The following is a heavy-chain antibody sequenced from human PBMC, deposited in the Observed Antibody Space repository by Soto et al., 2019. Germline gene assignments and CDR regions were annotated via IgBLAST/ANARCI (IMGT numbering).Heavy chain of an antibody. CDR2: IYYRGST. Sequence: SETLSLTCTVSGGSISRSTDYWGWIRQPPGKGLEWIGTIYYRGSTYYSPSLKSRVSMSVDTSTNQFSLKLSSVTAAETAVYYCARSPWSTRRAFDFRGQGTFVTLSS. V-gene: IGHV4-39*01. J-gene: IGHJ4*02. CDR3: ARSPWSTRRAFDF. CDR1: GGSISRSTDY.